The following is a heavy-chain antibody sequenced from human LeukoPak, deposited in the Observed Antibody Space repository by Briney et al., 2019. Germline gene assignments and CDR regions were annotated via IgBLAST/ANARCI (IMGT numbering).Heavy chain of an antibody. CDR1: GYSISSGYY. Sequence: SETLSLTCAVSGYSISSGYYWGWIRQPAGKGLEWIGRIYTSGSTNYNPSLKSRVTISVDTSKNQFSLKLSSVTAADTAVYYCAREGVMITFGGVIVIIDYWGQGTLVTVSS. CDR2: IYTSGST. J-gene: IGHJ4*02. D-gene: IGHD3-16*02. V-gene: IGHV4-61*02. CDR3: AREGVMITFGGVIVIIDY.